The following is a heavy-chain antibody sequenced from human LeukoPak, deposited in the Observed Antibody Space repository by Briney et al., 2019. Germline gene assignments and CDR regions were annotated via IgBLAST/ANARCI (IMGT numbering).Heavy chain of an antibody. CDR1: GFTFSRYW. CDR3: ARAGLYNWNYEGTAYFDY. J-gene: IGHJ4*02. D-gene: IGHD1-7*01. CDR2: INWNGGST. Sequence: GGSLRLSCAASGFTFSRYWMSWVRPAPGKGLEWVSGINWNGGSTGYADSVKGRFTISRDNAKNSLYLQMNSLRAEDTALYYCARAGLYNWNYEGTAYFDYWGQGTLVTVSS. V-gene: IGHV3-20*04.